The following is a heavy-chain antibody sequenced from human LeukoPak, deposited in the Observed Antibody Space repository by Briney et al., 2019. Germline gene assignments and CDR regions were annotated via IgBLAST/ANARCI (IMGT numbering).Heavy chain of an antibody. Sequence: PSETLSLTCTVSGGSIRSNAYYWGWIRQPPGKGLEWIGSIYYSGSTYYNPSLKSRVTISVDTSKNQFYLKLSSVTAADTAVYYCAVYGDYGFDYWGQGTLVTVSS. J-gene: IGHJ4*02. V-gene: IGHV4-39*07. CDR1: GGSIRSNAYY. D-gene: IGHD4-17*01. CDR3: AVYGDYGFDY. CDR2: IYYSGST.